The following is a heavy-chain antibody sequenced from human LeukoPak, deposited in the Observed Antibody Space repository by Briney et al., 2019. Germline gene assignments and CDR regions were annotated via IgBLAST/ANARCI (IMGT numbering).Heavy chain of an antibody. CDR2: ISSSSSYI. CDR3: AKDYSGWRGYFDY. Sequence: GGSLRLSCAASGFTFSSYSMNWVRQAPGKGLEWVSSISSSSSYIYYADSVKGRFTISRDNSKNTLYLQMNSLRAEDTAVYYCAKDYSGWRGYFDYWGQGTLVTVSS. V-gene: IGHV3-21*04. J-gene: IGHJ4*02. D-gene: IGHD6-19*01. CDR1: GFTFSSYS.